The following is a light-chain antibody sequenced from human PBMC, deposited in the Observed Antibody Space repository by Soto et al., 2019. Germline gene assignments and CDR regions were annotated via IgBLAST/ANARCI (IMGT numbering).Light chain of an antibody. CDR2: AAS. V-gene: IGKV1-27*01. CDR3: QKYNSAPLT. J-gene: IGKJ4*01. Sequence: EMTHCPSSQFACVGDRVTLSCRASQDIVNFLAWYQQKPGKVPKLLIYAASTLQSGVPSRFSGSGSGTDFTLTISSLQPEDVATYYCQKYNSAPLTFGGGAKVDIK. CDR1: QDIVNF.